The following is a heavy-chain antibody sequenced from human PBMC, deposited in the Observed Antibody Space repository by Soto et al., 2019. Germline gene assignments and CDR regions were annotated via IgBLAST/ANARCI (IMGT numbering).Heavy chain of an antibody. CDR1: GFTFSDYY. D-gene: IGHD1-26*01. CDR3: AWSEWATSRYAFDI. CDR2: ISSSSSYT. Sequence: VGSLRLSCAASGFTFSDYYMSWSRQAPGKGLEWVSYISSSSSYTNYADSVKGRFTISRDNAKNSLYLQMNSLRAEDTAVYYCAWSEWATSRYAFDIPGQRSMVIV. J-gene: IGHJ3*02. V-gene: IGHV3-11*06.